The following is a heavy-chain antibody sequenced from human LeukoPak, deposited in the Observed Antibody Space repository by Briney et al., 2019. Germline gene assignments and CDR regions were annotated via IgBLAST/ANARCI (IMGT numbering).Heavy chain of an antibody. D-gene: IGHD5-12*01. CDR3: ARGGRWLFYYYYYMDV. CDR1: GFTFSSYA. J-gene: IGHJ6*03. CDR2: ISGSGGST. Sequence: GGSLRLSCAASGFTFSSYAMSWVRQAPGKGLEWVSAISGSGGSTYYADSVKGRFTISRDNSKNSLYLQMNSLRAEDTAVYYCARGGRWLFYYYYYMDVWGKGTTVTVSS. V-gene: IGHV3-23*01.